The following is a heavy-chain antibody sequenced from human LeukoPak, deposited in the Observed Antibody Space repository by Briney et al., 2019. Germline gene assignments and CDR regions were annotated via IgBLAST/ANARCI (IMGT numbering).Heavy chain of an antibody. J-gene: IGHJ5*02. CDR3: ARASGECSGGSCYSVKRNWFDP. CDR2: IYYSGNT. CDR1: GGSISDYY. Sequence: SETLSLTCTISGGSISDYYWSWIRQPPGKGLEWIGYIYYSGNTNYNPSLQSRVTISVDTSMNQFSLTLYFVTAADTAVYYCARASGECSGGSCYSVKRNWFDPWGQGTLVTVSS. V-gene: IGHV4-59*01. D-gene: IGHD2-15*01.